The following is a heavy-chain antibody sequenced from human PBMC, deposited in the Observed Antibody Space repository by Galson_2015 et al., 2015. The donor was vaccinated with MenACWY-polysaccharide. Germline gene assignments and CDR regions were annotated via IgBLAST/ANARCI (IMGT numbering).Heavy chain of an antibody. CDR3: AKGGGYDFGVVDY. D-gene: IGHD5-12*01. V-gene: IGHV3-7*01. J-gene: IGHJ4*02. Sequence: SLRLSCAASGFTFSNFWMSRVRQAPGKGLEWVANIKQDGSEKYYVDSVKGRFTISRDNAKNSLFLQMNSLRAEDTAVYYCAKGGGYDFGVVDYWGQGTLVTVSS. CDR2: IKQDGSEK. CDR1: GFTFSNFW.